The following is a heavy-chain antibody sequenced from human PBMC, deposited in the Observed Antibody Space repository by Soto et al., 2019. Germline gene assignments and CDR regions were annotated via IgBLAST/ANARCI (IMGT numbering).Heavy chain of an antibody. CDR3: ARRSIFTWSDAFDI. D-gene: IGHD3-3*01. Sequence: ASVKVSCKAAGYTFTIYYMHWVRQAPGQGLEWMGFINPSGGITTYAQKFQARVTMTSDTSTSTVYMELRTLKSEDTAVYYCARRSIFTWSDAFDIWGQGTMVTVSS. CDR2: INPSGGIT. CDR1: GYTFTIYY. J-gene: IGHJ3*02. V-gene: IGHV1-46*01.